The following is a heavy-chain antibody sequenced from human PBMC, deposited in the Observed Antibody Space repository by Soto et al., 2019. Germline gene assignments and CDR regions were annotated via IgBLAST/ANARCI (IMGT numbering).Heavy chain of an antibody. D-gene: IGHD3-9*01. Sequence: PGGSLRLSCAASGFSFSTYGMHWVRQAPGKGLEWVALIWHDGSNKYYADSVKGRFTISRDNSKNTLYLQMNSLRAEDTAVYYCARRSSAGYDILTGWGQGTLVTVSS. V-gene: IGHV3-33*01. CDR1: GFSFSTYG. CDR3: ARRSSAGYDILTG. J-gene: IGHJ4*02. CDR2: IWHDGSNK.